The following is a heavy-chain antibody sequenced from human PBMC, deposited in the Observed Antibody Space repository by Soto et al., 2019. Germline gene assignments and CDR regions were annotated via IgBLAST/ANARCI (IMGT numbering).Heavy chain of an antibody. D-gene: IGHD3-22*01. J-gene: IGHJ4*02. Sequence: GGSLRLSCAASGFTFSSYAMHWVRQAPGKGLEWVAVISYDGSNKYYADSVKGRFTISRDNSKNTLYLQMNSLRAEDTAVYYCARYRPHNYYDSSGLDYWGQGTLVTVSS. CDR3: ARYRPHNYYDSSGLDY. CDR1: GFTFSSYA. CDR2: ISYDGSNK. V-gene: IGHV3-30-3*01.